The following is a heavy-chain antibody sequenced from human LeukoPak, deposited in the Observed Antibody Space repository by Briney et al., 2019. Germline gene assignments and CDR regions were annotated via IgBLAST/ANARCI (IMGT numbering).Heavy chain of an antibody. D-gene: IGHD2-21*02. CDR3: ARGSVMTSDDYYDMDV. V-gene: IGHV1-46*01. J-gene: IGHJ6*02. CDR1: GYTFTRYY. Sequence: GASVEVSCKASGYTFTRYYMHWVRQAHGPGLEWMGIINPSGGSRTYAEQFQGRVTMTRDTSTSTGYMELSSLRSEDTAVYYCARGSVMTSDDYYDMDVWGQGTTVTVSS. CDR2: INPSGGSR.